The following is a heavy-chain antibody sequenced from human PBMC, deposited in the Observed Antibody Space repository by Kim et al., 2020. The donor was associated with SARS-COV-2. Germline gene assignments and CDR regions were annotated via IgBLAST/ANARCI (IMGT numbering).Heavy chain of an antibody. CDR3: ARYPTMVRGVLTDDAFDI. V-gene: IGHV4-59*01. D-gene: IGHD3-10*01. J-gene: IGHJ3*02. Sequence: KSRVTISVDTSKNQFSLKLSSVTAADTAVYYCARYPTMVRGVLTDDAFDIWGQGTMVTVSS.